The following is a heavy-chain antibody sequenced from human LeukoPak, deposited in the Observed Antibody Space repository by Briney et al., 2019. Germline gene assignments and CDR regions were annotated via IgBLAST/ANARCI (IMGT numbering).Heavy chain of an antibody. J-gene: IGHJ4*02. CDR1: GFTFSNAW. Sequence: PGGSLRLSCAVSGFTFSNAWMSWVRQAPGKGLEWVANIKQDGSEKYYVDSVKGRFTISRDNAKNSLYLQMNSLRAEDTAVYYCARVQAAAGTVAIFDYWGQGTLVTVSS. CDR2: IKQDGSEK. D-gene: IGHD6-13*01. V-gene: IGHV3-7*01. CDR3: ARVQAAAGTVAIFDY.